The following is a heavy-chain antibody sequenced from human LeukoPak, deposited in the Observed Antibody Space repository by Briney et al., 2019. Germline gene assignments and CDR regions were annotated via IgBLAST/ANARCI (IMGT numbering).Heavy chain of an antibody. CDR3: ARGGGLDV. CDR2: ISEGST. V-gene: IGHV3-23*01. CDR1: EFTFSSYS. D-gene: IGHD3-16*01. J-gene: IGHJ6*02. Sequence: GGSLRLSCAASEFTFSSYSMNWVRQAPGKGLEWVSGISEGSTYYADSVKGRFTISRDNSKNTLYLQMSNLRAEDTAVYFCARGGGLDVWGQGATVTVSS.